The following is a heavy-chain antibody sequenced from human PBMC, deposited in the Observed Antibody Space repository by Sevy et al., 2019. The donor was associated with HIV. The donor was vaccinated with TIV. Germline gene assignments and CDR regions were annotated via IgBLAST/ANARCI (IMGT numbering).Heavy chain of an antibody. D-gene: IGHD1-26*01. CDR3: ARSGGSYDYGMDV. J-gene: IGHJ6*02. CDR2: IKQDGSAK. Sequence: GGSLRLSCAASEFTFSSYWMSWVRQAPGKGLEWVANIKQDGSAKYYVDSVKDRFTISRDNAKNSLYLQMNSLRAEDTAVYYCARSGGSYDYGMDVWGQGTTVTVSS. CDR1: EFTFSSYW. V-gene: IGHV3-7*01.